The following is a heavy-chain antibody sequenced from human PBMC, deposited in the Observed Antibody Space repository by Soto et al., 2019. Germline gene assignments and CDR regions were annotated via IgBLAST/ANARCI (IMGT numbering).Heavy chain of an antibody. CDR1: GFTFSSYN. CDR2: ISNDGGNK. D-gene: IGHD6-13*01. J-gene: IGHJ4*02. V-gene: IGHV3-30*18. Sequence: QVQLVESGGGVVQPGRSLRLSCAASGFTFSSYNMHWVRQAPGKGLEWVALISNDGGNKHYADSVKGRFTSSRDNSKNTLYLQMNSLRTEDTAVYYCAKDEGITAQKYYFDYWGQGTLVTVSS. CDR3: AKDEGITAQKYYFDY.